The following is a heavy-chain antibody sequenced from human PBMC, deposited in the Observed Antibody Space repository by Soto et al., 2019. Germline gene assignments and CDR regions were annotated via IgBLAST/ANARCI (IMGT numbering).Heavy chain of an antibody. CDR1: GGTFSSYA. CDR2: IIPIFGTA. V-gene: IGHV1-69*06. J-gene: IGHJ5*02. CDR3: ARPRMATVTYNWFDP. D-gene: IGHD4-4*01. Sequence: SVKVSCKASGGTFSSYAISWVRQAPGQGLEWMGGIIPIFGTANYAQKFQGRVTITADKSTSTAYMELSSLRSEDTAVYYCARPRMATVTYNWFDPWGQGTLVT.